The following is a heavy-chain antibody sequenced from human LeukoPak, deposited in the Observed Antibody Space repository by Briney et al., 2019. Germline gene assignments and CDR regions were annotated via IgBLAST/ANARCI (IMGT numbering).Heavy chain of an antibody. D-gene: IGHD2-21*02. Sequence: TSETLSLTCTVSGGSISSYYWRWIRQPAGKGLEWIGRIYTSGSTNYNPSLKSRVTMSVDTSKNQFSLKLSSVTAADTAVYYCARAGAYCGGDCYSDDLYYFDYWGQGTLVTVSS. CDR2: IYTSGST. V-gene: IGHV4-4*07. J-gene: IGHJ4*02. CDR1: GGSISSYY. CDR3: ARAGAYCGGDCYSDDLYYFDY.